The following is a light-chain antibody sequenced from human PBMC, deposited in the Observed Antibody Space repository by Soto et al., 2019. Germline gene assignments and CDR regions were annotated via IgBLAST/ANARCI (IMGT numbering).Light chain of an antibody. V-gene: IGKV1-39*01. CDR2: AAS. CDR3: QQSFNPHIA. Sequence: EIQVTQSPTSLSASVGERITITCRASRSIGNNLNWYQQRPGKAPQLLIYAASSLQSGVPSRFSGSSSGTDFTLTINGPQPEDFATYYCQQSFNPHIAFGQGTRL. J-gene: IGKJ5*01. CDR1: RSIGNN.